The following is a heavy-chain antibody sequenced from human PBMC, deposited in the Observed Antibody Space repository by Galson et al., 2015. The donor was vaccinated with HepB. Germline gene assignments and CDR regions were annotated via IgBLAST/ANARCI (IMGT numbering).Heavy chain of an antibody. V-gene: IGHV1-69*13. J-gene: IGHJ5*02. D-gene: IGHD6-19*01. CDR2: IIPIFGTA. Sequence: SVKVSCKASGGTFSSYAISWVRQAPGQGLEWMGGIIPIFGTANYAQKFQGRVTITADESTSTAYMELSSLRSEDTAVYYCARAQIARGGWYLEGWFDPWGQGTLVTVSS. CDR1: GGTFSSYA. CDR3: ARAQIARGGWYLEGWFDP.